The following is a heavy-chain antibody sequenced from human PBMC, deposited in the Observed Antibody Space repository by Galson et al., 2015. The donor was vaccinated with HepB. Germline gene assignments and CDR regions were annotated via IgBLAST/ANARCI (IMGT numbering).Heavy chain of an antibody. CDR3: ARETAMDLRYYYYGMDV. V-gene: IGHV4-59*01. J-gene: IGHJ6*02. CDR2: IYYSGST. CDR1: GGSISSYY. D-gene: IGHD5-18*01. Sequence: LSLTCTVSGGSISSYYWSWIRQPPGKELEWIGSIYYSGSTYYNPSLKSRVTISVDTSKNQFSLKLSSVTAADTAVYYCARETAMDLRYYYYGMDVWGQGTTVTVSS.